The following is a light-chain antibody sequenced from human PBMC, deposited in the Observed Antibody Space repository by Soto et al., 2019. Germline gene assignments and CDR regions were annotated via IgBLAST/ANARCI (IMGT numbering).Light chain of an antibody. CDR3: QQYSDSLGT. Sequence: EIVLTQAPATLSLSPGVRPTLSCRASQSVSSYLAWYQQKPGQAPRLLIYAASSRATGIPDRFSGSGSGTDFTLTISRLAPEDFALYFCQQYSDSLGTFGQGTKVDI. CDR2: AAS. CDR1: QSVSSY. V-gene: IGKV3-20*01. J-gene: IGKJ1*01.